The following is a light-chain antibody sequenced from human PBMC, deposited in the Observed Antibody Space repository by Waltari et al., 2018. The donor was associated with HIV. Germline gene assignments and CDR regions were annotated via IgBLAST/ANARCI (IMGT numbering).Light chain of an antibody. CDR2: AAS. Sequence: DIQMTQSPSPLPASVGDSVTITCRASQNLRRHLNWYQQKPGKAPNLRIYAASSVTNGVPSGFSGSGSGTDFTLTSSSLQPGEFARYHCEQNDTAPRTFGQGTKVEIK. V-gene: IGKV1-39*01. CDR1: QNLRRH. J-gene: IGKJ1*01. CDR3: EQNDTAPRT.